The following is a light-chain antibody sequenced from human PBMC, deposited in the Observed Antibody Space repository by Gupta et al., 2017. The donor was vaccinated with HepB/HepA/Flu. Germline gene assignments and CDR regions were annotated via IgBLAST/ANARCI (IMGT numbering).Light chain of an antibody. CDR3: QSSDNSLSGSVV. CDR1: RSNIGVGYD. V-gene: IGLV1-40*01. CDR2: GNN. Sequence: QSVLTQPPSVSGAPGQRVTISCTGSRSNIGVGYDVHWYQQLPGAAANLLIVGNNNRHSGGPERCSGSKAGSSSSLAITGLQAEDEADYYCQSSDNSLSGSVVFGGGTKLTVL. J-gene: IGLJ2*01.